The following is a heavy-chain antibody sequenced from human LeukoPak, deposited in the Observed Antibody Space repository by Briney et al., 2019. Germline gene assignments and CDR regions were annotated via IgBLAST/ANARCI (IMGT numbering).Heavy chain of an antibody. J-gene: IGHJ4*02. Sequence: SETLSLTCTVSGGSISSYYWSWIRQPPGKGLEWIGYIYYTGNTNYNPSLKSRVTISVDTSKNQFSLKLSSVTAAVTAVYYCARGGFAHWVTAVGFEYWGQGTLVTVSS. V-gene: IGHV4-59*01. CDR3: ARGGFAHWVTAVGFEY. CDR2: IYYTGNT. D-gene: IGHD2-21*02. CDR1: GGSISSYY.